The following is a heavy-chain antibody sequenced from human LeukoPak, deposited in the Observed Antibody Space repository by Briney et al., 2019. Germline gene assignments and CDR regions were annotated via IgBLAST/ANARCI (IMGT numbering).Heavy chain of an antibody. CDR2: INPNSGGT. V-gene: IGHV1-2*02. Sequence: ASVKVSCKASGYTFTGYYMHWVRQAPGQGLEWMGWINPNSGGTNYAQKFQGRVTMTRDTSISTAYMELSRLRSDDTAVYYCARDGDYYDSSGYYFDYWGQGALVTVSS. CDR1: GYTFTGYY. CDR3: ARDGDYYDSSGYYFDY. D-gene: IGHD3-22*01. J-gene: IGHJ4*02.